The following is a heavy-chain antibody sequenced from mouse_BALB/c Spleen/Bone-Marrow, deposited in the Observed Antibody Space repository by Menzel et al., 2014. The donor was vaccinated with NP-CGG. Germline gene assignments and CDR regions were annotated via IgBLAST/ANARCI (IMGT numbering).Heavy chain of an antibody. V-gene: IGHV1-80*01. CDR1: GYAFSTYW. Sequence: VQLRESGAELVRPGSSVKISCKASGYAFSTYWMNWVKQRPGQGLEWIGQIYPGDGDTNYNGKFKGKATLTADKSSSTAYMQLSSLTSEDSAIYFCARGLRAYWGQGTLVTVSA. CDR2: IYPGDGDT. J-gene: IGHJ3*01. CDR3: ARGLRAY.